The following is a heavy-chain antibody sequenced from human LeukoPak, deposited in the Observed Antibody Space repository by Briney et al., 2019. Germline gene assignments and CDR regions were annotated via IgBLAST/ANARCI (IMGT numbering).Heavy chain of an antibody. CDR2: IYPGDSDT. J-gene: IGHJ4*02. D-gene: IGHD1-1*01. CDR1: GYSFTSYW. V-gene: IGHV5-51*01. Sequence: GASLKISCKGSGYSFTSYWIGWVRQMPGKGLEWMGIIYPGDSDTSYSPSLQGKLTISADTSISPAYLQWTSLNASDTAMYYCARRATGTRYYFDYWGQGTRVTVSS. CDR3: ARRATGTRYYFDY.